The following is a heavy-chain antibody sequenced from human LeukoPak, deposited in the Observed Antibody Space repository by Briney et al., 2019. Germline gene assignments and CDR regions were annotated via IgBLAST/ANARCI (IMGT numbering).Heavy chain of an antibody. CDR3: ARDPDILTGYPHYYFDY. Sequence: VASVKVSCEASGGTFSSYAISWVRQAPGQGLEWMGGIIPIFGTVNYAQKFQGRVTITADKSTSTAYMELSSLRSEDTAVYYCARDPDILTGYPHYYFDYWGQGTLVTVSS. CDR1: GGTFSSYA. J-gene: IGHJ4*02. V-gene: IGHV1-69*06. CDR2: IIPIFGTV. D-gene: IGHD3-9*01.